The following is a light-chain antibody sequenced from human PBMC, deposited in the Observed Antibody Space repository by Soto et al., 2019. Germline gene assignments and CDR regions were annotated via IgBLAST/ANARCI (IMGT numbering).Light chain of an antibody. V-gene: IGKV3-20*01. J-gene: IGKJ5*01. CDR2: GAS. CDR3: QQYKNWPL. Sequence: EIVLTQSPGTLSLSPGERATLSCRASQSVSSSYLAWYQQKPGQAPRLLIYGASSRPTGIPDRFSGSGFGTEFTLTISSLQSEDFAVYYCQQYKNWPLFGQGTRLEIK. CDR1: QSVSSSY.